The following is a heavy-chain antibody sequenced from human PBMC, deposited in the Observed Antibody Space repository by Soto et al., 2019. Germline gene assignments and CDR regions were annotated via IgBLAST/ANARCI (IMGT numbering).Heavy chain of an antibody. CDR2: IIPIFGTA. Sequence: GASVKVSCKASGGTFSSYAISWVRQAPGQGLEWMGGIIPIFGTANYAQKFQGRVTITADESTSTAYMELSSLRSEDTAVYYCARAPITMVRGVIQKKMSYYGMDVWGQGPTVTVSS. V-gene: IGHV1-69*13. CDR1: GGTFSSYA. D-gene: IGHD3-10*01. J-gene: IGHJ6*02. CDR3: ARAPITMVRGVIQKKMSYYGMDV.